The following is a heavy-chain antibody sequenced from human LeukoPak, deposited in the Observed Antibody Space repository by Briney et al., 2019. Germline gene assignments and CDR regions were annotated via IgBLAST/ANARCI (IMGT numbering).Heavy chain of an antibody. V-gene: IGHV4-31*03. CDR3: AREKAWYSPVSPAGEWFDP. J-gene: IGHJ5*02. CDR2: IYLRVST. Sequence: SETLSLTCTVSLGAPSGGGYYWGSIRHHPGKGLEWIGYIYLRVSTSYNTSLKSRVTISVDTSKNQFSLKMSFVTAADTAVYYCAREKAWYSPVSPAGEWFDPWGQGTLVTVSS. CDR1: LGAPSGGGYY. D-gene: IGHD1-1*01.